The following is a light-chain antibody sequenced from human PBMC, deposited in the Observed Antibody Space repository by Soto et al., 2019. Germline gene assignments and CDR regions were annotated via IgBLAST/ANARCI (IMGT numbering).Light chain of an antibody. Sequence: QSALTQPPSASGSPGQSVTISCTGTSSDVGSYNYVSWYQQHPGKVPKLMIYEVSKRPSGVPDRFSCSKSGNTASLTVSGLQAEDEADYYCSSYAGTNTDYVFGTGTKVTVL. CDR3: SSYAGTNTDYV. V-gene: IGLV2-8*01. J-gene: IGLJ1*01. CDR1: SSDVGSYNY. CDR2: EVS.